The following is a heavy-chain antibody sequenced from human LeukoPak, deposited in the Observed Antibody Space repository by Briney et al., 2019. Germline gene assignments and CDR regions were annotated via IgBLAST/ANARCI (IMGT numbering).Heavy chain of an antibody. J-gene: IGHJ4*02. D-gene: IGHD5-18*01. V-gene: IGHV3-66*04. CDR2: IYSGGNT. CDR3: ARQQDTTNPGY. CDR1: GVTVSSNY. Sequence: GGSLRLSCAASGVTVSSNYMNWVRQAPGKGLEWVSIIYSGGNTYYADSVKGRFTISGDSSKNTLYLQMNGLRAEDTAVYYCARQQDTTNPGYWGQGTLVTVSS.